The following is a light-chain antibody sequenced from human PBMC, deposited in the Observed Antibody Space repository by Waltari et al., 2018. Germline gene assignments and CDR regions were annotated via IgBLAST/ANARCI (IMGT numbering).Light chain of an antibody. V-gene: IGKV3-20*01. CDR1: QSVSRT. Sequence: EIVLTQSPGTLSLSPGDRATLSCRASQSVSRTLAWYQQKPGQAPSLLIHGASIRATGIPDRFSGSGSGTDFSLTISRLEPEDFAVYYCQHYVTLPVTFGQGTKVEIK. CDR3: QHYVTLPVT. CDR2: GAS. J-gene: IGKJ1*01.